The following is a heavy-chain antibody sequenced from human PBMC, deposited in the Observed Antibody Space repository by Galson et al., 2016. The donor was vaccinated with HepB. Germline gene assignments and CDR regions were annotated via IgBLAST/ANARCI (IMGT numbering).Heavy chain of an antibody. V-gene: IGHV3-33*01. Sequence: SLRLSCAASGFTFSIYGMHWVRQAPGKGLEWVAVIWFDGSKKYYVDSVKGRFTISRDDSKNTLYLQMNSLRAEDTAVYYCARTAVAGNWYFDLWGRCTLVTVSS. CDR3: ARTAVAGNWYFDL. D-gene: IGHD6-19*01. CDR1: GFTFSIYG. CDR2: IWFDGSKK. J-gene: IGHJ2*01.